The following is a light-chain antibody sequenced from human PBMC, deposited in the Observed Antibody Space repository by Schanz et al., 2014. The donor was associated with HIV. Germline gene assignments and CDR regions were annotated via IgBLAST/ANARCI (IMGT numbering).Light chain of an antibody. V-gene: IGKV1-5*03. Sequence: IQMTQSPSTLSASVGDRVTITCRATQSISPWLAWYQQKPGKAPKLLINEASSLQSGVPSRFSGSGSGTEFTLTISSLQPEDFATYYCQQYNDGSYTFGQGTKLEIK. CDR2: EAS. CDR3: QQYNDGSYT. CDR1: QSISPW. J-gene: IGKJ2*01.